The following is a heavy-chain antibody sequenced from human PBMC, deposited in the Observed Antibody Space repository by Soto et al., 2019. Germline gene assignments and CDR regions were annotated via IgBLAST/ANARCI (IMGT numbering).Heavy chain of an antibody. J-gene: IGHJ6*03. CDR2: INPSGGST. CDR3: ARGFLELVRHYYYYYYMDV. CDR1: GYTFTSYY. Sequence: QVQLVQSGAEVKKPGASVKVSCKASGYTFTSYYMHWVRQAPGQGLEWMGIINPSGGSTSYAQKFKGRVTMTRDTSTSTVYMELSSLRSEDTAVYYCARGFLELVRHYYYYYYMDVWGKGTTVTVSS. D-gene: IGHD3-3*01. V-gene: IGHV1-46*03.